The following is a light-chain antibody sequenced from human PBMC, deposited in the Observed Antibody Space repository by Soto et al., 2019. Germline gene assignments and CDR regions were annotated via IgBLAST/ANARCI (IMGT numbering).Light chain of an antibody. CDR3: QKHNAAPLT. CDR1: QGIGNY. CDR2: TSS. Sequence: DIQITQSPSSLSASVGDRVTITCRASQGIGNYLAWYQQKPGKVPKLLIYTSSTLQSGVPSRFSGSGSGTDFTLTISNLQPEDVATYYCQKHNAAPLTFGGGTKGDIK. J-gene: IGKJ4*01. V-gene: IGKV1-27*01.